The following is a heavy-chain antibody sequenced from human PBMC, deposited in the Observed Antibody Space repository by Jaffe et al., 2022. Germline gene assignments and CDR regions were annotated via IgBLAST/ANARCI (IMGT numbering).Heavy chain of an antibody. CDR2: LVPILGIT. V-gene: IGHV1-69*04. Sequence: QVQLVQSGAEVKKPGSSVKVSCKASGDSFGSYPISWVRQAPGQGLEWMGRLVPILGITDYAQKFQGRVSITADKSTSTAYMELTSLTSDDTAVYYCARDRRLTTLAYWHDSWGQGTLVTVSS. CDR1: GDSFGSYP. D-gene: IGHD2-8*02. CDR3: ARDRRLTTLAYWHDS. J-gene: IGHJ4*02.